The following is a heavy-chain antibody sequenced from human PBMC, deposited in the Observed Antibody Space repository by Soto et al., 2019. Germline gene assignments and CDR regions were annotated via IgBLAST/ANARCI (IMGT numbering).Heavy chain of an antibody. CDR3: ARVASTSFYYYYMDV. Sequence: QVQLQQCGAGLLKPSETLSLTCAVYGGSFSGYYWSWIRQPPGKGLEWIGEINHSGSTNYNPSLKIRVTISVDTSKNQFSLQLSSVTAADTAVYYCARVASTSFYYYYMDVWGKGTTVTVSS. J-gene: IGHJ6*03. CDR1: GGSFSGYY. D-gene: IGHD2-2*01. CDR2: INHSGST. V-gene: IGHV4-34*01.